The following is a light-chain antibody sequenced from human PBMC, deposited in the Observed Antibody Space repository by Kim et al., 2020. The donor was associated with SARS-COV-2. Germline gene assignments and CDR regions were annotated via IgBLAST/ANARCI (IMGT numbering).Light chain of an antibody. CDR2: DNT. V-gene: IGLV1-51*01. J-gene: IGLJ2*01. Sequence: KVTIACSGSSSNIGNNYVSWYQQLPGTAPKLLIYDNTKRPSGIPDRFSGSKSGTSATLGITGLQTGDEADYYCGTWDSSLSAGVFGGGTQLTVL. CDR1: SSNIGNNY. CDR3: GTWDSSLSAGV.